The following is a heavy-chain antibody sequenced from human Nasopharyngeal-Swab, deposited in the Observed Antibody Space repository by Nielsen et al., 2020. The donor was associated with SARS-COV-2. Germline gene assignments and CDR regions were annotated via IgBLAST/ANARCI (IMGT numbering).Heavy chain of an antibody. CDR3: ARDRGNYSSVGTGYYFDY. J-gene: IGHJ4*02. Sequence: VGKCPSTGLEGLGRTYYRTTWYDDFAVSVRGRIIVNPDTSKNQFSLHLNSVTPEDTAVYYCARDRGNYSSVGTGYYFDYWGQGPLVTVSS. V-gene: IGHV6-1*01. D-gene: IGHD3/OR15-3a*01. CDR2: TYYRTTWYD.